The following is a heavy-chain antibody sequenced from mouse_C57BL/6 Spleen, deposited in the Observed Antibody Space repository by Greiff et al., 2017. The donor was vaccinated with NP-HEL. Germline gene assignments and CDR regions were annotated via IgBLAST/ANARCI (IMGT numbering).Heavy chain of an antibody. CDR2: IYPGDGDT. D-gene: IGHD1-1*01. CDR3: ARSNYGSSYDAMDY. Sequence: QVQLQQSGPELVKPGASVKISCKASGYAFSSSWMNWVKQRPGKGLEWIGRIYPGDGDTNYNGKFKGKATLTADKSSSTAYMQLSSLTSEDSAVYFCARSNYGSSYDAMDYWGQGTSVTVSS. V-gene: IGHV1-82*01. J-gene: IGHJ4*01. CDR1: GYAFSSSW.